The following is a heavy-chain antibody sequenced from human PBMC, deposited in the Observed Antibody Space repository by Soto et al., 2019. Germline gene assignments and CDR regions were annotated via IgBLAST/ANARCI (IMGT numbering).Heavy chain of an antibody. CDR2: IYTSGST. CDR1: GGSISSYY. V-gene: IGHV4-4*07. CDR3: ARFVRSCSGTTCYTRADV. D-gene: IGHD2-2*02. Sequence: SETLSLTCTDSGGSISSYYWSWIRQPAGKGLEWIGRIYTSGSTNYNPSLKSRVTMSVDTSKNQFSLKLRSVIVADTAVYHCARFVRSCSGTTCYTRADVWGQGTTVTVSS. J-gene: IGHJ6*02.